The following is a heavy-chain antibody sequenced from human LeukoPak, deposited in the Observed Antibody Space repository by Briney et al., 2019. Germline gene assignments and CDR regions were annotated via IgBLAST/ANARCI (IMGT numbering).Heavy chain of an antibody. D-gene: IGHD4-17*01. CDR2: IYYSGST. CDR3: ARDKGDYGDYYWFDP. V-gene: IGHV4-59*01. J-gene: IGHJ5*02. CDR1: EGSISSYY. Sequence: SETLSLTCTVSEGSISSYYWSWIRQPPGKGLEWIGYIYYSGSTNYNPSLKSRVTISVHTSKNQFSLKLSSVTAADTAVYYCARDKGDYGDYYWFDPWGQGTLVTVSS.